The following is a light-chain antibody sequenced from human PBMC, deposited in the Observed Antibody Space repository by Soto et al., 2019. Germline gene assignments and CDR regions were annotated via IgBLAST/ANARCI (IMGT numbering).Light chain of an antibody. CDR2: GAS. CDR3: EQYDISPLT. J-gene: IGKJ4*01. Sequence: EIVLTQSPGTLSLSPGERATISCRASQSVSSSYLAWYQQKPGQAPRLLIYGASSRATGIPDRFSGSGSGTDVTLTISRPESEDFAVYYCEQYDISPLTFGGGTNVEIK. V-gene: IGKV3-20*01. CDR1: QSVSSSY.